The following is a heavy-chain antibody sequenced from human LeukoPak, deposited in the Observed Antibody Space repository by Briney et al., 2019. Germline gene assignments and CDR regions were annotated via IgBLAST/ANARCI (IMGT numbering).Heavy chain of an antibody. CDR1: GFTFSSYW. D-gene: IGHD3-22*01. V-gene: IGHV3-7*01. CDR3: ARDSFYYDRSGYAFDI. J-gene: IGHJ3*02. Sequence: GGSLRLSCAASGFTFSSYWMSWVRQAPGKGLEWVANIEQDGSEKYYVDSVKGRFTISRDTAKNSLYLQIKSLRAENTAVYYCARDSFYYDRSGYAFDIWGQGTMVTVSS. CDR2: IEQDGSEK.